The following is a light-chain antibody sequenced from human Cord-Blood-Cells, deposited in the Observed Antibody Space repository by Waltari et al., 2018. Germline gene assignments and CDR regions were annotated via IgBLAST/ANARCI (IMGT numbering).Light chain of an antibody. J-gene: IGKJ1*01. Sequence: EIVLTQSPGTLSLSPGERATLSCRASQSVSSSYLAWYQQKPGQAPRLLIYGASSRATGIPDRFSGIGSGTDFTLTISRLEPEDFAVYYCQQYGSSPLWTFGQGTKVEIK. CDR2: GAS. V-gene: IGKV3-20*01. CDR1: QSVSSSY. CDR3: QQYGSSPLWT.